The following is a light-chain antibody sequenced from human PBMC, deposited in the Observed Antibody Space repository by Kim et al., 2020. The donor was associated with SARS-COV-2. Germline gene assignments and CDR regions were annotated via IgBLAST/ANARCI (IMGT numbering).Light chain of an antibody. Sequence: DIVMTQSPDSLAVSLGERATINCKSSQSVLHRSNNKNYLAWYQKKPRQPPKLLIYWASTRESGVPDRFSGSGSGTDFTLTISSLQAEDVAIYYCQQYYVSPLTFGGGTKVDIK. CDR2: WAS. V-gene: IGKV4-1*01. CDR3: QQYYVSPLT. CDR1: QSVLHRSNNKNY. J-gene: IGKJ4*01.